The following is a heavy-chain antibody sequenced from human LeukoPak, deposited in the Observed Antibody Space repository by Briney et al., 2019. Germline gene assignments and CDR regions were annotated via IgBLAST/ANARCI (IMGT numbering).Heavy chain of an antibody. CDR1: GFTFSRYT. CDR3: ARDKGPPIPNIDY. D-gene: IGHD2-2*01. V-gene: IGHV3-21*01. Sequence: GGSLRLSCAVSGFTFSRYTMNWVRQVPGKGLEWVSCISGGSGSSSYIYYADSVKGRFTISRDNAKNSLYLQMNSLRAEDTAVYYCARDKGPPIPNIDYWDQGTLVTVSS. J-gene: IGHJ4*02. CDR2: ISGGSGSSSYI.